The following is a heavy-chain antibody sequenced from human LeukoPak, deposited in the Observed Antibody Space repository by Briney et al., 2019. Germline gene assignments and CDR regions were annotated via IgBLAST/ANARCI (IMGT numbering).Heavy chain of an antibody. J-gene: IGHJ4*02. CDR2: IYTSGST. Sequence: SETLSLTCTVSGGSISSGSYYWSWIRQPAGKGLEWIGRIYTSGSTDYNPSLKSRVTISVDTSKNQFSLKLSSVTAADTAVYYCSYYYDSSGHYYDYWGQGTLVTVSS. CDR1: GGSISSGSYY. CDR3: SYYYDSSGHYYDY. D-gene: IGHD3-22*01. V-gene: IGHV4-61*02.